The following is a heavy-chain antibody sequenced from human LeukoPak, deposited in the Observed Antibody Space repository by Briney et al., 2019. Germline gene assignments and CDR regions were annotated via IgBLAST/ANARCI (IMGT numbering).Heavy chain of an antibody. D-gene: IGHD6-19*01. Sequence: GASVKVSCKASGYTFNVYAINWLRQVPGQGPEWMGWISTNTGNPTFAQGFTGRFVFSLDSSINTAYLEINSLKAEDTAMYYCARIEAVAGSTFRYWGQGTLVTVSS. CDR3: ARIEAVAGSTFRY. CDR1: GYTFNVYA. V-gene: IGHV7-4-1*02. J-gene: IGHJ4*02. CDR2: ISTNTGNP.